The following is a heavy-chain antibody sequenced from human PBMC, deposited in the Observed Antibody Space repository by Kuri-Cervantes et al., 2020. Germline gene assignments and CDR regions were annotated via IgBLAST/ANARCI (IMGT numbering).Heavy chain of an antibody. CDR3: ARVTGYYDILTGRLYYHGMDV. Sequence: ASVKVSCKASGYTFTSYGISWVRQAPGQGLEWMGWISAYNGNANYAQKLQGRVTMTTDTSTSTAYMELRSLRSDDTAVYYCARVTGYYDILTGRLYYHGMDVWGQGTTVTVSS. D-gene: IGHD3-9*01. CDR1: GYTFTSYG. J-gene: IGHJ6*02. CDR2: ISAYNGNA. V-gene: IGHV1-18*01.